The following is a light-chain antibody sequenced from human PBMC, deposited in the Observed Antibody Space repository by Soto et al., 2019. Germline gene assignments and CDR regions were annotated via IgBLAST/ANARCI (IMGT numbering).Light chain of an antibody. CDR2: DVT. J-gene: IGLJ1*01. Sequence: QSVMTQPHSVSGSPGQSVTISCTGTSSDVGSYSYVSWYQQHPGKAPELIIYDVTERPSGVPDRFSGSKSGNTASLTISGLQAEDEADYYCCSYTGSYSYVFGIGTKLTVL. CDR3: CSYTGSYSYV. CDR1: SSDVGSYSY. V-gene: IGLV2-11*01.